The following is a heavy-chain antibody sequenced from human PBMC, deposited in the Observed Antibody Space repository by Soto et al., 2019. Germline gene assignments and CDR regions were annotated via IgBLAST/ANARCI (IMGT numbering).Heavy chain of an antibody. CDR3: ARVEVPESSSWHPCDP. J-gene: IGHJ5*02. CDR2: IYHTGTS. V-gene: IGHV4-4*02. D-gene: IGHD6-13*01. CDR1: GDSLNNKNW. Sequence: QVQLQESGPGLVKPSGTLSLTCSVSGDSLNNKNWWTWLRQPPGKRLEWIGDIYHTGTSSYHPSLTSRVTRSVYKSKNQFSLKLTSVTAADTAVYYCARVEVPESSSWHPCDPWCQGTLVTVSS.